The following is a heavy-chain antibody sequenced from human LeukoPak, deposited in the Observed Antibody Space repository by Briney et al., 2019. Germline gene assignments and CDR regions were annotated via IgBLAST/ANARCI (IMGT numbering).Heavy chain of an antibody. CDR1: GGSISSSSYY. V-gene: IGHV4-39*07. CDR2: IYYSGST. Sequence: PSETLSLTCTVSGGSISSSSYYWGWIRQPPGKGLEWIGSIYYSGSTYYNPSLKSRVTISVDTSKNQFSLKLSSVTAADTAVYYCARVRSEVDTAMVTVFDYWGQGTLVTVSS. J-gene: IGHJ4*02. CDR3: ARVRSEVDTAMVTVFDY. D-gene: IGHD5-18*01.